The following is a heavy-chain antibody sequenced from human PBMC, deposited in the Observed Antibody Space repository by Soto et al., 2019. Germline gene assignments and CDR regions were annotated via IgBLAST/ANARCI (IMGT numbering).Heavy chain of an antibody. CDR2: INANSGDT. CDR1: GYTFSGHY. D-gene: IGHD6-19*01. J-gene: IGHJ4*02. V-gene: IGHV1-2*02. Sequence: ASVKVSCKASGYTFSGHYMHWIRQAPGQGPEWLGWINANSGDTDRAPKFQDRLTMTRDTSISTAYMELSRPRSDDTAVYYCARGGALDGTSPPFNHWGQGTLVTVSS. CDR3: ARGGALDGTSPPFNH.